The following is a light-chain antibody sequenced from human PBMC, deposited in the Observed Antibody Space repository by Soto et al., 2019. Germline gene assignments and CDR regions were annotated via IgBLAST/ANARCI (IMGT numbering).Light chain of an antibody. Sequence: QSVLTQPPSVSGAPGQRVTISCTGSSSNIGTGYDLHWYQHLPGTAPKLLIYGNTNRPSGVPDRVSGSKSGTSASLAITGLQAEDEADYYCQSYDSSLSGYVFGTGTKVTVL. CDR2: GNT. CDR3: QSYDSSLSGYV. J-gene: IGLJ1*01. V-gene: IGLV1-40*01. CDR1: SSNIGTGYD.